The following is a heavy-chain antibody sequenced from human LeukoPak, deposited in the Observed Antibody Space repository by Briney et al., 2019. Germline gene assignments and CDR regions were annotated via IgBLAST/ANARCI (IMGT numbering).Heavy chain of an antibody. D-gene: IGHD3-3*01. CDR2: INPNTGGT. CDR3: ARRYDFWSGYPTAFDY. V-gene: IGHV1-2*02. Sequence: ASVKVSCKASGYTFANYGINWVRQTPGQGLEWMGFINPNTGGTSYAQKFQARVTMTRDTSISTAYMELSGLRSDDTAVYYCARRYDFWSGYPTAFDYWGQGTLVTVSS. CDR1: GYTFANYG. J-gene: IGHJ4*02.